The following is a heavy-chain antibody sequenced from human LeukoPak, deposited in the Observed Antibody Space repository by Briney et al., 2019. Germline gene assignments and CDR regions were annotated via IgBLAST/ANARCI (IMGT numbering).Heavy chain of an antibody. CDR3: ARVLREWLLFGWFDP. J-gene: IGHJ5*02. Sequence: GGSLRLSCAASGFTFSSYWMHWVRQAPGKGLVWVSRINSDGSSTSYADSVKGRFTISRDNAKNTLYLQMNSLRAEDTAVYYCARVLREWLLFGWFDPWGQGTLVTVSS. D-gene: IGHD3-3*01. CDR1: GFTFSSYW. V-gene: IGHV3-74*01. CDR2: INSDGSST.